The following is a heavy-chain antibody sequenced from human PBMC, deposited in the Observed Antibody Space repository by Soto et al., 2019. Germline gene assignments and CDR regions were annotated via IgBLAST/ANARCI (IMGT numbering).Heavy chain of an antibody. Sequence: TLSLTCAVYGGSFSGYYWSWIRQPPGQGLEWIGEINHSGSTNYNPSLKSRVPISVDTSKNQFSLKLSSVTAADTAVYYCARVEVAYCGGDCYSSFDYWGQGTLVTVSS. CDR1: GGSFSGYY. J-gene: IGHJ4*02. CDR3: ARVEVAYCGGDCYSSFDY. D-gene: IGHD2-21*02. CDR2: INHSGST. V-gene: IGHV4-34*01.